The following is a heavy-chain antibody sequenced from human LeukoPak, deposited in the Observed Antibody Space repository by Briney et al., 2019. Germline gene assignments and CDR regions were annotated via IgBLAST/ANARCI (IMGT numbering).Heavy chain of an antibody. CDR2: INSDGINT. CDR3: ARDLGQYYDTSDNWFDP. CDR1: GFTFSSYS. J-gene: IGHJ5*02. V-gene: IGHV3-74*01. D-gene: IGHD3-22*01. Sequence: GGSLRLSCAASGFTFSSYSMNWVRQAPGKGLEWVSRINSDGINTSYADSVKGRFTISRDNAKNTLNLQMNSLRAEDTAVYYCARDLGQYYDTSDNWFDPWGQGTLVTVSS.